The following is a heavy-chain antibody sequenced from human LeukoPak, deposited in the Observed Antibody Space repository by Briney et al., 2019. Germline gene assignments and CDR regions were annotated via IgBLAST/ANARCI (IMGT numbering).Heavy chain of an antibody. V-gene: IGHV4-34*01. D-gene: IGHD3-10*01. CDR2: INHSGST. J-gene: IGHJ4*02. CDR3: ARRRVLLWFGELPFDY. Sequence: SETLSLTCAVYGGSFSGYYWSWIRQPPGKGLEWIGEINHSGSTNCNPSLKSRVTISVDTSKNQFSLKLSSVTAADTAVYYCARRRVLLWFGELPFDYWGQGTLVTVSS. CDR1: GGSFSGYY.